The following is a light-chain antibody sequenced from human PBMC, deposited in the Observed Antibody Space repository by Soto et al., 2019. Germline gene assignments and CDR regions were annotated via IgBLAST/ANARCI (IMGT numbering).Light chain of an antibody. CDR3: SSYISSSTYV. J-gene: IGLJ1*01. Sequence: QPVLTQPASVSGSPGQSITIPCIGTSSDIGRYNYVSWYQQYPGKAPKFIIYDVSNRPSGVSNRFSGSKSGNTASLTISGLQAEDEADYYCSSYISSSTYVFGTGTKVTVL. CDR1: SSDIGRYNY. V-gene: IGLV2-14*01. CDR2: DVS.